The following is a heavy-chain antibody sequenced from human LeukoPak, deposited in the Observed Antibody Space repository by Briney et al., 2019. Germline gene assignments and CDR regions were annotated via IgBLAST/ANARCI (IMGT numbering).Heavy chain of an antibody. CDR2: IYTSGST. CDR1: GGSISSGSYY. J-gene: IGHJ4*02. D-gene: IGHD1-7*01. V-gene: IGHV4-61*02. CDR3: ASETGTTAY. Sequence: PSETLSLTCTVSGGSISSGSYYWSWIRQPAGKGLEWIGRIYTSGSTNYNPSLKSRVTISVDTSKNQFSLKLSSVTAADTAVYYCASETGTTAYWGQGTLVTVSS.